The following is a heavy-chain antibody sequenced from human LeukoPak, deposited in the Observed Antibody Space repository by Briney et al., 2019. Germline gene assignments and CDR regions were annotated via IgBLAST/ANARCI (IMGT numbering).Heavy chain of an antibody. J-gene: IGHJ6*02. CDR2: ISGSGGST. CDR1: GFTFSSYA. CDR3: AKDLRGSYPAYYYYGMDV. Sequence: PGGSLRLSCAASGFTFSSYAMSWVRQAPGKGLEWVSAISGSGGSTYYADSVKGRFTISRDNSKNTLYLQMNSLRAEDTAVYYCAKDLRGSYPAYYYYGMDVWGQGTTVTVSS. D-gene: IGHD1-26*01. V-gene: IGHV3-23*01.